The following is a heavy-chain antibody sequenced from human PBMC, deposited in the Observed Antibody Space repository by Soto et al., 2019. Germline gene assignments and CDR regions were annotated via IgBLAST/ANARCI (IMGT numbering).Heavy chain of an antibody. V-gene: IGHV3-21*01. Sequence: GGSLRLSCAASGFTFSSYSMNWVRQAPGKGLEWVSSISSSSSYIYFADSVKGRFTISRDNAKNSLYLQMNSLRAEDTAVYYCARDHSSSPAFDIWAQGTMVTVSS. CDR3: ARDHSSSPAFDI. CDR2: ISSSSSYI. D-gene: IGHD6-6*01. CDR1: GFTFSSYS. J-gene: IGHJ3*02.